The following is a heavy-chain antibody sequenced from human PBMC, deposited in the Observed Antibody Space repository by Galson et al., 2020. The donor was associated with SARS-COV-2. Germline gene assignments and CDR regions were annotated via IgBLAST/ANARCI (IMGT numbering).Heavy chain of an antibody. CDR1: GFSFSTYA. J-gene: IGHJ3*02. CDR3: AKDYYDSSGYYPGAFDI. CDR2: ISGSGDST. Sequence: GGSLRLPCVGSGFSFSTYALSWVRQAPGKGLEWVSVISGSGDSTNYADSVKGRFTVSRDNSKNTVFLQMNSLRAEDTAVYYCAKDYYDSSGYYPGAFDIWSQGTMVTVSS. V-gene: IGHV3-23*01. D-gene: IGHD3-22*01.